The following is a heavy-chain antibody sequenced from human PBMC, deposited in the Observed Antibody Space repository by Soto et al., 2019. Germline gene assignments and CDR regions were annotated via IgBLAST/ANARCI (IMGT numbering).Heavy chain of an antibody. D-gene: IGHD3-3*01. CDR1: GFAFMSYT. J-gene: IGHJ4*02. V-gene: IGHV3-21*01. CDR2: MTSSGAYI. Sequence: GGSLRLSCAASGFAFMSYTMNWVRQAPGKGLEWVSSMTSSGAYIYHADSVKGRFTISRDNAKNSLYLEMNSLRVEDTAVYYCARDRYASYDSWTGFPNDYWGRGTLVTVSS. CDR3: ARDRYASYDSWTGFPNDY.